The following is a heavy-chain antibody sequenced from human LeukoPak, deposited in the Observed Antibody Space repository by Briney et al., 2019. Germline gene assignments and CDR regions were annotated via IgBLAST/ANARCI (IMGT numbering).Heavy chain of an antibody. CDR1: GGSIRSYY. V-gene: IGHV4-59*01. CDR2: IYYSGST. CDR3: ARDKDGHFDY. Sequence: PSETLSLTCTVSGGSIRSYYWSWIRQPPGKGLEWIGYIYYSGSTNYNPSLKSRVTISVDTSKNQFSLKLSSVTAADTAVYYCARDKDGHFDYWGQGTLVTVSS. J-gene: IGHJ4*02. D-gene: IGHD5-24*01.